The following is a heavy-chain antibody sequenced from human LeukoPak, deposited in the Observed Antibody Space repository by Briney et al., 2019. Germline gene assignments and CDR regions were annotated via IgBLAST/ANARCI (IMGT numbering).Heavy chain of an antibody. CDR1: GGTFSSYA. CDR3: ATVSRRTLDY. J-gene: IGHJ4*02. CDR2: IIPIFGTA. Sequence: ASVKVSCKASGGTFSSYAISWVRQAPGQGLECMGGIIPIFGTANYAQKFQGRVTMTEDTSTDTAYMELSSLRSEDTAVYYCATVSRRTLDYWGQGSLVTVSS. V-gene: IGHV1-69*06.